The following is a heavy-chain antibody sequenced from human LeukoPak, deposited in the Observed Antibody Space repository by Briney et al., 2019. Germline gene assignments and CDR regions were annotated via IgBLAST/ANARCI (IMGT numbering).Heavy chain of an antibody. Sequence: SETQSLTCTVSGGSISSYYWSWIRQPPGKGLEWIGYIYYSGSTNYNPSLKSRVTISVDTSKNQFSLKLSSVTAADTAVYYCARGSREGYLQFGEPTLSFDYWGQGTLVTVSS. V-gene: IGHV4-59*01. J-gene: IGHJ4*02. CDR1: GGSISSYY. CDR2: IYYSGST. D-gene: IGHD3-10*01. CDR3: ARGSREGYLQFGEPTLSFDY.